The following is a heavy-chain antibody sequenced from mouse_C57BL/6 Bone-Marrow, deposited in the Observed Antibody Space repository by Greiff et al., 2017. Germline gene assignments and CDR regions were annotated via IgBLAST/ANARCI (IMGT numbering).Heavy chain of an antibody. D-gene: IGHD2-1*01. CDR3: ARFPLYFYFDY. CDR1: GFTFTDYY. CDR2: IRNKANGYTT. Sequence: EVKLMESGGGLVQPGGSLSLSCAASGFTFTDYYMSWVRQPPGKALEWLGFIRNKANGYTTEYSASVKGRFTISRDNSQSILYLRMNALRAEDSATYYCARFPLYFYFDYWCQGTTLTVSS. J-gene: IGHJ2*01. V-gene: IGHV7-3*01.